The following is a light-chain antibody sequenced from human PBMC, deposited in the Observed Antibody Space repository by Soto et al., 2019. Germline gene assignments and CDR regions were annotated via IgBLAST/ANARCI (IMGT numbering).Light chain of an antibody. CDR1: ESVSSSY. CDR2: STS. Sequence: EIVLTQSPGTLSLSPGERATLSCWASESVSSSYLAWYQQKPGQAPRLLIHSTSTRAPDIPDRFSGSGSGTHFTLTICRLEPEDCAVYYCHQCGTTPPFTFGPGTRVDIK. J-gene: IGKJ3*01. V-gene: IGKV3-20*01. CDR3: HQCGTTPPFT.